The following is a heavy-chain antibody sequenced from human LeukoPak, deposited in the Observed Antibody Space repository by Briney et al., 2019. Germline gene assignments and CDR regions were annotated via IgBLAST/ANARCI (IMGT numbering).Heavy chain of an antibody. V-gene: IGHV3-30-3*01. CDR3: ARDPESSSFFDY. D-gene: IGHD6-6*01. CDR1: GFTFSTYA. CDR2: ISYDGSNK. Sequence: GGSPRLSCAASGFTFSTYALHWVRQAPGKGLEWVAVISYDGSNKYYADSVKGRFTISRDNSKNTLYLQMNSLRAEDTAVYYCARDPESSSFFDYWGQGTLVTVSS. J-gene: IGHJ4*02.